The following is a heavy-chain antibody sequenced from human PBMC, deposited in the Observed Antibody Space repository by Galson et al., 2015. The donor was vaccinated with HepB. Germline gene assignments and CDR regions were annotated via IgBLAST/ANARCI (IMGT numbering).Heavy chain of an antibody. CDR3: ARARPPHYYGSGREFDP. CDR1: GYTLTSYY. Sequence: VKVSCKASGYTLTSYYMHWVRQAPGQGLEWMGIINPSGGSTSYAQKFQGRVTMTRDTSTSTVYMELSSLRSEDTAVYYCARARPPHYYGSGREFDPWGQGTLVTVSS. CDR2: INPSGGST. D-gene: IGHD3-10*01. V-gene: IGHV1-46*01. J-gene: IGHJ5*02.